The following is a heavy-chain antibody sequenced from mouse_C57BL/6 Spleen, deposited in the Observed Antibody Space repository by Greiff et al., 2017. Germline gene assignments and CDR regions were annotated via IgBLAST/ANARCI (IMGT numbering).Heavy chain of an antibody. J-gene: IGHJ2*01. Sequence: EVMLVESGGDLVKPGGSLKLSCAASGFTFSSYGMSWVRQTPDKRLEWVATISSGGSYTYYPDSVKGRFTISRDNAKNTLYLQMSSLKSEDTAMYYCARFITTVVEYFDYWGQGTTLTVSS. CDR3: ARFITTVVEYFDY. CDR2: ISSGGSYT. V-gene: IGHV5-6*02. D-gene: IGHD1-1*01. CDR1: GFTFSSYG.